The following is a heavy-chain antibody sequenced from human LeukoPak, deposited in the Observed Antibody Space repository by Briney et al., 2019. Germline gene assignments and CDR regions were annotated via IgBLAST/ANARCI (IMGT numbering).Heavy chain of an antibody. CDR3: ARGAVAGTWNNCFDP. J-gene: IGHJ5*02. D-gene: IGHD6-19*01. CDR2: ISDSGGT. Sequence: PSETLSLTCTVSGASIRSSGDSWGWIRQSPGKGLEWLGSISDSGGTYNNPSLKSRVTMSADTSKNQFSLKLSYVTAADTAVYYCARGAVAGTWNNCFDPWGQGTLVTVSS. CDR1: GASIRSSGDS. V-gene: IGHV4-39*07.